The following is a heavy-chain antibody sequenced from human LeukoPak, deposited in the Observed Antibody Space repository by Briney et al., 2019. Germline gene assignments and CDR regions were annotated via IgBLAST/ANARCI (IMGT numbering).Heavy chain of an antibody. CDR2: IYHSGST. J-gene: IGHJ4*02. CDR1: GGSISSSNW. V-gene: IGHV4-4*02. D-gene: IGHD7-27*01. CDR3: ARVPNTNWGSFDY. Sequence: SGTLSLTCAVSGGSISSSNWWSWVRQPPGKGLEWIGEIYHSGSTNYNPSLKSRVTISVDKSKNQFSLKLSSVTAADTAVYYCARVPNTNWGSFDYWGQGTLVTVSS.